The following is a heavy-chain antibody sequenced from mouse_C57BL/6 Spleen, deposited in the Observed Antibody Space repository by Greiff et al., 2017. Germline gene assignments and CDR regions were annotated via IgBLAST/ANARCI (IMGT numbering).Heavy chain of an antibody. CDR3: ARSSSYGYFDV. CDR2: IYPGDGDT. Sequence: LVESGAELVKPGASVKISCKASGYAFSSYWMNWVKQRPGKGLEWIGQIYPGDGDTNYNGKFKGKATLTADKSSSTAYMQLSSLTSEDSAVYFCARSSSYGYFDVWGTGTTVTVSS. CDR1: GYAFSSYW. V-gene: IGHV1-80*01. D-gene: IGHD1-1*01. J-gene: IGHJ1*03.